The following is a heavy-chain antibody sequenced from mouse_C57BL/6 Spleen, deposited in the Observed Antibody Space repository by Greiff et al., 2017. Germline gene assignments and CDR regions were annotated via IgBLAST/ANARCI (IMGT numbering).Heavy chain of an antibody. V-gene: IGHV1-82*01. CDR2: IYPGDGVT. Sequence: QVQLQQSGPELVKPGASVQISCKASGYAFSSSWMNWVKQRPGKGLEWIGRIYPGDGVTNYNGKFKGKATLTADKSSSTAYMQLSSLTSEDSAVYFCARSTGRVYYFDYWGQGTTLTVSS. J-gene: IGHJ2*01. CDR3: ARSTGRVYYFDY. CDR1: GYAFSSSW.